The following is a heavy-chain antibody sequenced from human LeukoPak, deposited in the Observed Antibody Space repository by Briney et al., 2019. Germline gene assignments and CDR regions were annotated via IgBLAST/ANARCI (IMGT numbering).Heavy chain of an antibody. D-gene: IGHD3-22*01. Sequence: PGGSLRLSCAASGFTFSSYAMHWVRQAPGRGLEYVSAITSSGGSTFYADSVKGRFTISRDNSKNTLYLQMGSLRAEDMAVYYCARIFYDSSGYYYDYWGQGTLVTVSS. CDR2: ITSSGGST. CDR1: GFTFSSYA. J-gene: IGHJ4*02. V-gene: IGHV3-64*02. CDR3: ARIFYDSSGYYYDY.